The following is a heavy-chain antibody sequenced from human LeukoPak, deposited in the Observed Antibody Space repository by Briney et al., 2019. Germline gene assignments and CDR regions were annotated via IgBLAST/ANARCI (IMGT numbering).Heavy chain of an antibody. CDR1: GGSISSSSYY. J-gene: IGHJ5*02. Sequence: SETLSLTCTVSGGSISSSSYYWGWIRLPPGKGLEWIGSIYYSGSTYYNPSLKSRVTISVDTSKNQFSLKLSSVTAADTAVYYCARRERDWFDPWGQGTLVTVSS. D-gene: IGHD1-1*01. CDR2: IYYSGST. CDR3: ARRERDWFDP. V-gene: IGHV4-39*01.